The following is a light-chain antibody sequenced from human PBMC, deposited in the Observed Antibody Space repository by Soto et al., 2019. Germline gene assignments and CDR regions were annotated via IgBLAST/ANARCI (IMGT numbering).Light chain of an antibody. V-gene: IGLV2-14*01. J-gene: IGLJ1*01. CDR2: EVT. CDR3: NSFSVXHLYL. CDR1: SSDIGGDNA. Sequence: QSALTQPASVSGSPVQTITISCTGTSSDIGGDNAVSWYQHHPGKYPKLIIYEVTHRPAGISDRFSASKSGNTASLTISGLQAEDEADYYLNSFSVXHLYLFGTGTKXTXL.